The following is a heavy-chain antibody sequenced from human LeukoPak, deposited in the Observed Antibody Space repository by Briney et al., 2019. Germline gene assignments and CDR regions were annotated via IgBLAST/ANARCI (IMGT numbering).Heavy chain of an antibody. CDR2: IYYSGST. V-gene: IGHV4-59*01. CDR1: GGSISSYY. J-gene: IGHJ5*02. D-gene: IGHD6-19*01. Sequence: SETVSLTCTVSGGSISSYYWSWIRQPPGKGLEWIGYIYYSGSTNYNPSLKSRVTISVDTSKNQFSLKLSSVTAADTAVYYCARGKRGWPQNWFDPWGQGTLVTVSS. CDR3: ARGKRGWPQNWFDP.